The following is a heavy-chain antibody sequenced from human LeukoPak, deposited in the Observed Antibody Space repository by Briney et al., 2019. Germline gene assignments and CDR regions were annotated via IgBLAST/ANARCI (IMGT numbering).Heavy chain of an antibody. V-gene: IGHV3-7*01. CDR1: GFIFSSDS. J-gene: IGHJ3*02. CDR2: IKQDGSEK. Sequence: PGGSLRLSCATSGFIFSSDSMIWVRQAPGKGLEWVANIKQDGSEKYYVDSVKGRFTISRDNVKNSLYLQVSSLRAEDTAVYYCVRDGREGFDIWGHGTLVIVSS. D-gene: IGHD5-24*01. CDR3: VRDGREGFDI.